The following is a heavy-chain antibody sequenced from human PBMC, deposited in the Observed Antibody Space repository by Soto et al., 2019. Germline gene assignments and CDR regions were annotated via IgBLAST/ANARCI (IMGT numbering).Heavy chain of an antibody. CDR3: ARDQAGAWFGELSRGGMDV. CDR1: GGTFSSYA. CDR2: IIPIFGTA. D-gene: IGHD3-10*01. J-gene: IGHJ6*02. V-gene: IGHV1-69*13. Sequence: ASVKVSCKASGGTFSSYAISWVRQAPGQGLEWMGGIIPIFGTANYAQKFQGRVTITADESTSTAYMELSSLRSEDTAVYYCARDQAGAWFGELSRGGMDVWGQGTTVTVSS.